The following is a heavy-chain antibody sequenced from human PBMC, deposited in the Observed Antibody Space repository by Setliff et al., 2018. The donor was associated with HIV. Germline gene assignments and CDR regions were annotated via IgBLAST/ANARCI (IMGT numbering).Heavy chain of an antibody. CDR3: ARKLQPGYGMDV. CDR1: GFTFSSYT. CDR2: ISGSGGST. V-gene: IGHV3-23*01. Sequence: GSLRLSCAASGFTFSSYTMNWVRQAPGKGLEWVSGISGSGGSTYYADSAKGRFTISRDNSKNTVYLHMSSLRAEDTAVYYCARKLQPGYGMDVWGQGTTVTVSS. D-gene: IGHD5-18*01. J-gene: IGHJ6*02.